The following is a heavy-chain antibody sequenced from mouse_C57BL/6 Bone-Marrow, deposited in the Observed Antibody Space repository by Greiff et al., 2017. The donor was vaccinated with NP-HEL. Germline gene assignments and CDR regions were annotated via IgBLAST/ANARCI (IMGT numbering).Heavy chain of an antibody. V-gene: IGHV5-4*03. CDR2: ISDGGSYT. CDR1: GFTFSSYA. CDR3: ASLAYYGNYVGGY. J-gene: IGHJ2*01. Sequence: EVKLVESGGGLVQPGESLKLSCAASGFTFSSYAMSWVRQTPEKRLEWVATISDGGSYTYYPDNVKGRFTISRDNAKNNLYLQMSHLKSEDTAMYYCASLAYYGNYVGGYWGQGTTLTVSS. D-gene: IGHD2-10*01.